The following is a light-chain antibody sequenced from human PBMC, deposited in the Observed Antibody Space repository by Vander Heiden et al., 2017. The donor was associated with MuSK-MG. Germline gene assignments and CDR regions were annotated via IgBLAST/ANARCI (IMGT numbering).Light chain of an antibody. V-gene: IGKV1-39*01. Sequence: DIQMTQSPSSLSASIGDRVTITCRTSQSISGFVNWYQQKPGKAPKLLLFASSNLQPGVPSRFSGSGSGRVFTLTISGVQPDDFASYFCQQSYNTPRTFGQGTKVEIK. CDR1: QSISGF. CDR2: ASS. J-gene: IGKJ1*01. CDR3: QQSYNTPRT.